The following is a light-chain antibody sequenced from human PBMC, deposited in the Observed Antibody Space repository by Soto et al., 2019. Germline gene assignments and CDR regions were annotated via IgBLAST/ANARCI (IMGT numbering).Light chain of an antibody. J-gene: IGKJ1*01. CDR1: QTISSW. Sequence: DIQMTQSPSNLSGSVGDRVTITCRASQTISSWLAWYQQKPGKAPKLLIYKASTLKSGVPSRLSGSGSGTEFTLTISSLQPDDFATYYCQHYNSYSEAFGQGTKVDIK. V-gene: IGKV1-5*03. CDR2: KAS. CDR3: QHYNSYSEA.